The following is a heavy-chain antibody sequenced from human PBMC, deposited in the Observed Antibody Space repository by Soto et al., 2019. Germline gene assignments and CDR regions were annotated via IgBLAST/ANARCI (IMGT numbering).Heavy chain of an antibody. D-gene: IGHD3-10*01. CDR3: ARGASGSDYNGLFDY. V-gene: IGHV3-66*01. CDR2: IYSGGST. Sequence: EVQLVESGGGLVQPGGSLRLSCAASGFTVSSNCMSWVRQAPGKGLEWVSVIYSGGSTYYADSVKGRFTISRDNSKNTLYLQMNSLRAEDTAVYYCARGASGSDYNGLFDYWGQGTLVTVSP. CDR1: GFTVSSNC. J-gene: IGHJ4*02.